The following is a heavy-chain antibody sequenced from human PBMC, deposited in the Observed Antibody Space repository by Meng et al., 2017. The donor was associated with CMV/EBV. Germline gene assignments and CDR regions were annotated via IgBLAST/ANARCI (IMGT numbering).Heavy chain of an antibody. V-gene: IGHV4-34*01. CDR1: GGSFSCYY. CDR2: INHSGST. J-gene: IGHJ5*02. CDR3: ARGGNWFDP. Sequence: QVHLTEWGAGLLKPSETLSLTCAVYGGSFSCYYWSWIRQPQGKGLEWIGEINHSGSTNYNPSLKSRVTISVDTSKNQFSLKLSSVTAADTAVYYCARGGNWFDPWGQGTLVTVSS.